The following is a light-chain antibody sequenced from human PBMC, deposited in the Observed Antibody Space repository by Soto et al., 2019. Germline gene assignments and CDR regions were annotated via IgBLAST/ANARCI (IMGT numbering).Light chain of an antibody. J-gene: IGKJ1*01. Sequence: DIQMTQSPSSLSASIGDRVTITCRASQSIASYLNWYQQRTRRAPKLLIYAAASLRSGVPSRFSGSGSGADFTLTINSLQPEDVATYYCQQGYSTPRTFGQGTKVEIK. CDR3: QQGYSTPRT. CDR2: AAA. CDR1: QSIASY. V-gene: IGKV1-39*01.